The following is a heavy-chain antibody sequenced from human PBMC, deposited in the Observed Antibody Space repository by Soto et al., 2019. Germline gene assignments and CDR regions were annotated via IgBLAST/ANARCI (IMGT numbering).Heavy chain of an antibody. D-gene: IGHD3-22*01. J-gene: IGHJ4*02. V-gene: IGHV1-69*13. CDR1: GGTFSSYA. CDR3: AFYTSSGYSSKFDY. Sequence: SLKVSCKASGGTFSSYAISWLRQAPGQGLEWMGGIIPIFGTANYAQKLQGRVTITADESTSTAYMELSSLRSEDTAVYYSAFYTSSGYSSKFDYWGQGTLVTVSS. CDR2: IIPIFGTA.